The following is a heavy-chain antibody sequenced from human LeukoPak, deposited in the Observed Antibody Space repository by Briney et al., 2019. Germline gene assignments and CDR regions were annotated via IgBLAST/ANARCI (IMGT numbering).Heavy chain of an antibody. J-gene: IGHJ4*02. CDR2: IYYSGST. V-gene: IGHV4-30-4*01. CDR1: GGSISGGDHY. D-gene: IGHD6-19*01. CDR3: ATVGEAVAGPHFDY. Sequence: SETLSLTCSVSGGSISGGDHYWSWIRQPPGKGLEWIGYIYYSGSTYYDPSLKSRVTISIDTSKSQFSLKLTSVTAADTAVYYCATVGEAVAGPHFDYWGQGTLVTVSS.